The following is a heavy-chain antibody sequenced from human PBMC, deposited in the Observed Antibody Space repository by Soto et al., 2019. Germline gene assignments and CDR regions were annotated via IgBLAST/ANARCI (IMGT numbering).Heavy chain of an antibody. CDR2: ISSGSSHI. Sequence: GGSLRLSCAASGFTFSTYTLNWVRQAPGKGLEWVSSISSGSSHIYYAGSVKGRFTISRDNAKNSLYLQMNSLRAEDTAVYYCARGVYCFDYWGQGTLVTVSS. J-gene: IGHJ4*02. V-gene: IGHV3-21*01. CDR3: ARGVYCFDY. CDR1: GFTFSTYT.